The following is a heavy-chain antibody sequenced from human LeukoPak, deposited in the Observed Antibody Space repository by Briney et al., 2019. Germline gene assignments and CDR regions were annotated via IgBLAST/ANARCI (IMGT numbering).Heavy chain of an antibody. V-gene: IGHV1-18*01. J-gene: IGHJ4*02. CDR1: GYTFTSYD. CDR2: VSAYNGNT. D-gene: IGHD5-24*01. CDR3: ARVNAFLGDGYNSGEDL. Sequence: ASVKVSCKASGYTFTSYDISWVRQAPGQGLEWMGWVSAYNGNTDYAQMLQGRVTMTTDTSTSTAYMELRSLRSDDTAVYYCARVNAFLGDGYNSGEDLWGQGTLVTVSS.